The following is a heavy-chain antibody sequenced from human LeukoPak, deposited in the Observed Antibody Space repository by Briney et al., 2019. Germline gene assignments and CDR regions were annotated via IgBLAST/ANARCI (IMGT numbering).Heavy chain of an antibody. V-gene: IGHV4-61*01. CDR3: ARVLRAASWRSYDY. CDR2: IYYNGDT. Sequence: SETLSLTCTVSVGSVSNSLYYWSWIRQPPGKGLEWIGYIYYNGDTNYNPSLKSRVIISIDTSSNQFSLRLNSMTAADTAVYYCARVLRAASWRSYDYWGQGSLVTVSS. D-gene: IGHD5-18*01. J-gene: IGHJ4*02. CDR1: VGSVSNSLYY.